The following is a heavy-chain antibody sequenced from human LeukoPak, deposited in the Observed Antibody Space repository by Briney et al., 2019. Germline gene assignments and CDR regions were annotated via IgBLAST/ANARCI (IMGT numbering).Heavy chain of an antibody. CDR3: AKTVWSRLAAGLDS. V-gene: IGHV4-39*01. Sequence: PSEALSLTCTVSGGSISSSSYYWGWIRQPPGKGLEWIGSIYYSGSTYYNPSLKSRVTISVDTSKNQFSLKVNSVTATDTAVYYCAKTVWSRLAAGLDSWGQGTLVTVSS. D-gene: IGHD2-21*02. J-gene: IGHJ4*02. CDR1: GGSISSSSYY. CDR2: IYYSGST.